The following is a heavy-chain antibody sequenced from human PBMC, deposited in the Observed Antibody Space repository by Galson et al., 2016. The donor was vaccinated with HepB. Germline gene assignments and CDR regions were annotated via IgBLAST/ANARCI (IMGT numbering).Heavy chain of an antibody. CDR3: AKSLRVLRPLND. J-gene: IGHJ4*02. CDR1: GFTFEDYA. Sequence: SLRLSCAASGFTFEDYALHWVRQTPGKGLEWVSGISWNSRSIGYADSVKGRFTVSRDNAKRSLYLQMNSLRTEDTALYFCAKSLRVLRPLNDWGQGSQVIFSA. CDR2: ISWNSRSI. V-gene: IGHV3-9*01. D-gene: IGHD3-3*01.